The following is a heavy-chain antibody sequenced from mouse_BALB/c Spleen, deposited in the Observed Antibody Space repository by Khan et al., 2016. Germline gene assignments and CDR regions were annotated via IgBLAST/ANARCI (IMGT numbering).Heavy chain of an antibody. V-gene: IGHV7-3*02. CDR2: IRNKAGGYTP. J-gene: IGHJ3*01. Sequence: EVELVESGGGLVQTGGSLRLSCATAGFTFTDYYMTWVRQPPGKALEWLGFIRNKAGGYTPEYSASVKGRFTISRDNSQSILYLQMNTLRAEDSATYYCASLTGTIAYWGQGTLVTVSA. D-gene: IGHD4-1*01. CDR3: ASLTGTIAY. CDR1: GFTFTDYY.